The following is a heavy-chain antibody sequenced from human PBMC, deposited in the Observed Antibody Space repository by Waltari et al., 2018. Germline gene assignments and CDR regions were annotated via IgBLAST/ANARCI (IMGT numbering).Heavy chain of an antibody. J-gene: IGHJ6*03. CDR1: GGSPSTYY. Sequence: QVQLQESGPGLVKPSETLSLTCTVSGGSPSTYYWRGVRQSPGKGLEWIGYIHYSGSRVDNPSLRSRVAISLDTPNNQCSLRLRSVTAADAAIYYCARADTSTSYFYYYMDVWGKGTTVTVSS. CDR3: ARADTSTSYFYYYMDV. V-gene: IGHV4-59*01. D-gene: IGHD1-26*01. CDR2: IHYSGSR.